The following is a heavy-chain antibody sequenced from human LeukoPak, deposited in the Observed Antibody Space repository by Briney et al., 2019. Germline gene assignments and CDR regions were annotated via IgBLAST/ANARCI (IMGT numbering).Heavy chain of an antibody. J-gene: IGHJ4*02. CDR3: ARVDGSPDY. CDR1: GYTFTKFD. V-gene: IGHV1-8*03. Sequence: RASVKVSCKASGYTFTKFDINWVRQATGQGLEWMGWVNLKSGYTGYAQKFQGRLTITRDTSINTAYMELSSLRSEDTAVYYCARVDGSPDYWGQGTLVTVSS. D-gene: IGHD2-15*01. CDR2: VNLKSGYT.